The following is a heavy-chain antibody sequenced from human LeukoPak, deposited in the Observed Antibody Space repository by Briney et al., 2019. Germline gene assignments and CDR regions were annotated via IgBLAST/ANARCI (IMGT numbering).Heavy chain of an antibody. CDR1: GFTFRSYA. V-gene: IGHV3-23*01. CDR2: ILDSGYST. J-gene: IGHJ6*03. Sequence: PGGSLRLSCAASGFTFRSYAMTWVRQAPGKGLEWVSGILDSGYSTYYANSVKGRFTISRDNSNNTLYLQMNSLRAEDTAVYYCAKLGGHPLHNYYVGVWGKGTTVAVSS. D-gene: IGHD3-16*01. CDR3: AKLGGHPLHNYYVGV.